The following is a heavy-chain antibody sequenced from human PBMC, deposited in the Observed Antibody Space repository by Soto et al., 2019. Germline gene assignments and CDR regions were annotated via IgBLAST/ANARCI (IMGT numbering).Heavy chain of an antibody. CDR2: MNPNSGNT. Sequence: QVQLLQSGAEVKKPGASVKVSCKASGYTFPSYNINWVRQATGQGPEWMGWMNPNSGNTDYAQKFQGRVTMTRDSSISTAYMELSSLRSEDTAVYYCAREDFYGSGSYGYWGQGTLVTVSS. D-gene: IGHD3-10*01. CDR3: AREDFYGSGSYGY. CDR1: GYTFPSYN. V-gene: IGHV1-8*01. J-gene: IGHJ4*02.